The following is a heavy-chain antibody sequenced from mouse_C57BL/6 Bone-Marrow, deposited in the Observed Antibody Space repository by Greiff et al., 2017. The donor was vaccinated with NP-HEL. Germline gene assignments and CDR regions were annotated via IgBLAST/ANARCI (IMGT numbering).Heavy chain of an antibody. CDR1: GYTFTSYW. Sequence: QVQLQQSGTELVKPGASVKLSCKASGYTFTSYWMHWVKQRLGQGLEWIGNINPSNGGTNYNEKFKSKATLTVDKSSSTAYMQLSSLTSEDSAVYYCASRGTYYYGSSYYYAMDYWGQGTSVTVSS. V-gene: IGHV1-53*01. CDR3: ASRGTYYYGSSYYYAMDY. D-gene: IGHD1-1*01. J-gene: IGHJ4*01. CDR2: INPSNGGT.